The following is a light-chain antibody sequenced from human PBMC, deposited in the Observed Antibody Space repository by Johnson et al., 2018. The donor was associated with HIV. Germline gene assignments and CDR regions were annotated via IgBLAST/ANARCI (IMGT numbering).Light chain of an antibody. J-gene: IGLJ1*01. CDR1: SSNIGNNY. CDR2: DNN. V-gene: IGLV1-51*01. Sequence: QSVLTQPPSVSAAPGQKVTISCSGSSSNIGNNYVSWYQQLPGTAPKLLIYDNNKRPPGIPDRFSGSKSGTSATLGITGLQTGAEADYYGGTWDSSLSAYVFGTGTKVTVL. CDR3: GTWDSSLSAYV.